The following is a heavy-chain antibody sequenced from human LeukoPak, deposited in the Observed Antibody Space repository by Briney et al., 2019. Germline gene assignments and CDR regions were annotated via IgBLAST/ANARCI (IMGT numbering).Heavy chain of an antibody. J-gene: IGHJ5*02. V-gene: IGHV5-51*01. CDR2: IYPGDSDT. CDR3: VREGDSSGYSYNWFDP. Sequence: GESLKISCKASGYIFTTYWIGWVRQMPGKGLEWMGIIYPGDSDTRYSPSFQGQITISADKSISTAFLQWSSLKASDTAMYYCVREGDSSGYSYNWFDPWGEGTLVTVSS. CDR1: GYIFTTYW. D-gene: IGHD3-22*01.